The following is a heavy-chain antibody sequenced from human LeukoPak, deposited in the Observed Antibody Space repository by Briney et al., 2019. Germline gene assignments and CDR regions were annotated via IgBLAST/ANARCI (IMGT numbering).Heavy chain of an antibody. CDR2: ISRDATYI. CDR1: GFTFSSYA. CDR3: AKDEGV. Sequence: PGGSLRLSCAASGFTFSSYAMNWVRQVPEKGLEWVSSISRDATYIHYADALEGRFTISRDNAKNTLYLQMNSLRVEDTGVYYCAKDEGVWGQGTLVTVSS. J-gene: IGHJ4*02. V-gene: IGHV3-21*01. D-gene: IGHD3-10*01.